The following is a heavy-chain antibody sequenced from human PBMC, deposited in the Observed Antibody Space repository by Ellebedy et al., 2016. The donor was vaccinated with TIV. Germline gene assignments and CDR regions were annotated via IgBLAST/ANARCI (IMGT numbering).Heavy chain of an antibody. V-gene: IGHV1-18*01. Sequence: ASVKVSXKASGYTFITHGISWVRQAPGQGLEWTGWISAYNGNTKYAQKFHDRVTMTTDTSTSTAYMELRRLRSDDTAVYYCARDLGITMAPYYFDYWGQGTLVTVPS. J-gene: IGHJ4*02. D-gene: IGHD6-19*01. CDR2: ISAYNGNT. CDR1: GYTFITHG. CDR3: ARDLGITMAPYYFDY.